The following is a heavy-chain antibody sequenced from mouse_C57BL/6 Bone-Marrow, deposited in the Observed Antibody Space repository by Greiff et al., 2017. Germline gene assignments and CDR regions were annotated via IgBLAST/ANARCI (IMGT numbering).Heavy chain of an antibody. Sequence: QVQLQQSGAELARPGASVTLSCKASGYTFTSYGISWVKQRTGQGLEWIGEIYPRSGNTYYNEKFKGKATLTADKSSSTAYMELRSLTSEAAAVYFCARRDYGSSFAYWGQGTLVTVSA. V-gene: IGHV1-81*01. D-gene: IGHD1-1*01. CDR3: ARRDYGSSFAY. J-gene: IGHJ3*01. CDR1: GYTFTSYG. CDR2: IYPRSGNT.